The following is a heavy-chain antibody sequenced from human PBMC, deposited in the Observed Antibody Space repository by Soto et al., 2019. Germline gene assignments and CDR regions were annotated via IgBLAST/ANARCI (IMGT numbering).Heavy chain of an antibody. CDR2: IVVGSGNT. CDR1: GFTFTSSA. Sequence: SVKVSCKASGFTFTSSAVQWVRQARGQRLEWIGWIVVGSGNTNYAQKFQERVTITRDMSTSTAYMELSSLRSEDTAVYYCALGVVVPAAIFGFDYWGQGTLVTVSS. J-gene: IGHJ4*02. CDR3: ALGVVVPAAIFGFDY. V-gene: IGHV1-58*01. D-gene: IGHD2-2*01.